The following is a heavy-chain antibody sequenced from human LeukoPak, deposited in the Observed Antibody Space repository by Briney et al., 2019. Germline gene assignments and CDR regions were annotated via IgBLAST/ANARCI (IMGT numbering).Heavy chain of an antibody. V-gene: IGHV4-59*01. D-gene: IGHD2-15*01. CDR2: IYYSGST. CDR3: AREVVAATGFDY. Sequence: KPSETLSLTCTVSGGSISSYYWSWIRQPPGKGLEWIGYIYYSGSTNYNPSLKSRVTISVDTSKNQFSLKLSSVTAADTAVYYCAREVVAATGFDYWGQGTLVTVSS. CDR1: GGSISSYY. J-gene: IGHJ4*02.